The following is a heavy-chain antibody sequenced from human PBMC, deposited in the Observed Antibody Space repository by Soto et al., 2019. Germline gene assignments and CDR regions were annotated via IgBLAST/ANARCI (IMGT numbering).Heavy chain of an antibody. Sequence: EVLLVESGGGLVQPGGSLRLSCTASGFTFSSYEMNWVRQAPGKGLEWISYISTSGRTIFDAGSVKGRFTISRDNNRNTLFLQMDSLRPEDTAGYYCARQPAHVYEASPKWFDPWGQGTLVIVSS. CDR2: ISTSGRTI. V-gene: IGHV3-48*03. J-gene: IGHJ5*02. D-gene: IGHD3-16*01. CDR3: ARQPAHVYEASPKWFDP. CDR1: GFTFSSYE.